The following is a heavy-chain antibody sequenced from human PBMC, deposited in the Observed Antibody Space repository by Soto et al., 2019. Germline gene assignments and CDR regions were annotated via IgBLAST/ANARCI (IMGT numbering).Heavy chain of an antibody. CDR2: ISNDGNNN. CDR3: SRFAGYGGSEYYFDN. CDR1: GFTFRSYA. V-gene: IGHV3-30-3*02. Sequence: QVQPVESGGGVVQPGRSLRLSCVVSGFTFRSYAMHWVRQAPGKGLEWVAVISNDGNNNYHADSVKGRFTISRDNSKNTLYLHMDSLRAEDTALYYCSRFAGYGGSEYYFDNWGQGIQVIVST. D-gene: IGHD5-12*01. J-gene: IGHJ4*02.